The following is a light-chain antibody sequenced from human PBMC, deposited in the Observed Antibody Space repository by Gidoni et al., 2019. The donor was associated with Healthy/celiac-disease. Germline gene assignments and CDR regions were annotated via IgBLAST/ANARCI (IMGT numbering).Light chain of an antibody. CDR1: QSVSSY. CDR2: EAY. CDR3: QQRSNWPHT. Sequence: EFVLTQSPATLALSPGERATLSCRASQSVSSYLAWYQQKPGKAPKLLIYEAYNRATGIPARFSGSGSGTDFTLTISSLEPEDFAVYYCQQRSNWPHTFGPGTKVDIK. J-gene: IGKJ3*01. V-gene: IGKV3-11*01.